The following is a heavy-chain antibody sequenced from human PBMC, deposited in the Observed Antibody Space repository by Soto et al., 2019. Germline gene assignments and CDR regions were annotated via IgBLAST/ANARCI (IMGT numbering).Heavy chain of an antibody. CDR2: ISSSGTTI. J-gene: IGHJ4*02. Sequence: EVQLVESGGGLVQPGWSLRLSCAASGFTFSSYSMNWVRQSPGKGLEWVTYISSSGTTIYYAESVKGRFSVSRDNAKNSLYLQMDSLRDEDTAGYYCARGGNSPEYWGQGTLVTVSS. CDR3: ARGGNSPEY. CDR1: GFTFSSYS. V-gene: IGHV3-48*02. D-gene: IGHD2-21*02.